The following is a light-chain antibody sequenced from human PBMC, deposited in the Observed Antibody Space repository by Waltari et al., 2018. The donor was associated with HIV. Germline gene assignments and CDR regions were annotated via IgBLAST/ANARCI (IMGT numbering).Light chain of an antibody. CDR3: TSYTRANTWV. Sequence: QSALSQPASVSGSPGPSIIFSCSGDRGEIGDNDFVSWYQQHPAQAPKLIIYDVSKRPSGVSVRFSGSKSGNTASLSISNLQAEDEADYYCTSYTRANTWVFGGGTKVTVL. CDR2: DVS. J-gene: IGLJ3*02. V-gene: IGLV2-14*01. CDR1: RGEIGDNDF.